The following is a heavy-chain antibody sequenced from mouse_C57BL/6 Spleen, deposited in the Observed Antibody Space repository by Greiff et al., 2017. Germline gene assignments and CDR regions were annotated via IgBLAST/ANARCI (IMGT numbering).Heavy chain of an antibody. D-gene: IGHD2-4*01. Sequence: LVESGAELVRPGASVTLSCKASGYTFTDYEMHWVKQTPVHGLEWIGAIDPETGGTAYNQKFKGKAILTADKSSSTAYMELRSLTSEDSAVYYCTREYDYDGGYFDYWGQGTTLTVSS. CDR2: IDPETGGT. J-gene: IGHJ2*01. V-gene: IGHV1-15*01. CDR3: TREYDYDGGYFDY. CDR1: GYTFTDYE.